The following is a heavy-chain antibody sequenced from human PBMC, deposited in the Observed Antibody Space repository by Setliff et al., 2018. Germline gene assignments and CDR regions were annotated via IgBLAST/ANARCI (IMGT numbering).Heavy chain of an antibody. CDR2: INAGNGNT. CDR3: ARAGGARLGAFDI. J-gene: IGHJ3*02. Sequence: ASVKVSCKASGYTFTSYAMHWVRQAPGQRLEWMGWINAGNGNTKYSQKFQGRVTITTDESTSTAYMELSSLRSEDTAVYYCARAGGARLGAFDIWGQGTMVTVSS. CDR1: GYTFTSYA. V-gene: IGHV1-3*01. D-gene: IGHD1-26*01.